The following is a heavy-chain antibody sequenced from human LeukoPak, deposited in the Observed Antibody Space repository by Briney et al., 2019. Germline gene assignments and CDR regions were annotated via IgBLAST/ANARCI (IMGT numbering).Heavy chain of an antibody. V-gene: IGHV4-39*07. J-gene: IGHJ5*02. CDR1: GGSISSSSYY. Sequence: ASETLSLTCTVSGGSISSSSYYWGWIRQPPGKGLEWIGSIYYSGSTYYNPSLKSRVTISVDTSKNPFSLKLSSVTAADTAVYYCGAEWELLFGPTSRFDPWGQGTLVTVSS. D-gene: IGHD1-26*01. CDR2: IYYSGST. CDR3: GAEWELLFGPTSRFDP.